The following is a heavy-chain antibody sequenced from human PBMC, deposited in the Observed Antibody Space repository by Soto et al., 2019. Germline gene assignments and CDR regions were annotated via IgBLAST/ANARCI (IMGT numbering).Heavy chain of an antibody. CDR3: AKEHLETTVTTPSY. V-gene: IGHV3-30*18. CDR2: ISYDGNNK. J-gene: IGHJ4*02. CDR1: GFTFSSYG. D-gene: IGHD4-17*01. Sequence: QVQLVESGGGVVQPGRSLRLSCGASGFTFSSYGMHWVRQAPGKGLEWVAVISYDGNNKYYADSVKGRFTISRDNFKNTLYLQMDSLRAEYTATYYCAKEHLETTVTTPSYWGQGTPVTVSS.